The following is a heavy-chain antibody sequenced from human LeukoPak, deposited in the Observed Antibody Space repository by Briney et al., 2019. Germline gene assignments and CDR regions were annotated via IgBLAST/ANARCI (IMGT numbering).Heavy chain of an antibody. V-gene: IGHV4-59*12. D-gene: IGHD2-2*01. CDR2: IYYSGST. CDR1: GGSISSYY. J-gene: IGHJ3*02. Sequence: SETLSLTCTVSGGSISSYYWSWIRQPPGKGLEWIGYIYYSGSTNYNPSLKSRVTISVDTSKNQFSLKLSSVTAADTAVYYCARTILPAQNAGAFDIWGPGTMVTVAS. CDR3: ARTILPAQNAGAFDI.